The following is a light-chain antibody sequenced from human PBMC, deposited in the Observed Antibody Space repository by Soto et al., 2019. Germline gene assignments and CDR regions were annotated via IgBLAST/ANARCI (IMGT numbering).Light chain of an antibody. CDR3: CSYAGSSTYVV. CDR2: EGS. J-gene: IGLJ2*01. CDR1: SSDVGSYNL. Sequence: QSALTQPASVSGSPGQSITISCTGTSSDVGSYNLVSWYQQHPGKAPKLMIYEGSKRPSGVSNRFSGSKSGNTASLTISGLQDDDEADYYCCSYAGSSTYVVFGGGTKLTVL. V-gene: IGLV2-23*01.